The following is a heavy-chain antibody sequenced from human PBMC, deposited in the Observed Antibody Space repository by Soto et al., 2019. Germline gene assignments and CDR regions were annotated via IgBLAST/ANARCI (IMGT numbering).Heavy chain of an antibody. D-gene: IGHD1-26*01. CDR1: GFTFSSYG. CDR2: ISYDGSNK. J-gene: IGHJ4*02. V-gene: IGHV3-30*18. Sequence: VGSLRLSCAASGFTFSSYGMHWVRQAPGKGLEWVAVISYDGSNKYYADSVKGRFTIFRDNAKNTLYLEMNSLRAEDTAVYYCPNFYSGSYSTYWGQGTLVTVSS. CDR3: PNFYSGSYSTY.